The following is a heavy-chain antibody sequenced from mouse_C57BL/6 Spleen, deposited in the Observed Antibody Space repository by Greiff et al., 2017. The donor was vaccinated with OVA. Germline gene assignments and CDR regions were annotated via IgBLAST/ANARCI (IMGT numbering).Heavy chain of an antibody. CDR2: IDPSDSYT. CDR1: GYTFTSYW. Sequence: VQLQQPGAELVRPGTSVKLSCKASGYTFTSYWMHWVKQRPGQGLEWIGVIDPSDSYTNYNQKFKGKATLTVDTSSSTAYMQLSSLTSEDSAVYYCARLIYDLYYFDYWGQGTTLTVSS. CDR3: ARLIYDLYYFDY. J-gene: IGHJ2*01. D-gene: IGHD2-3*01. V-gene: IGHV1-59*01.